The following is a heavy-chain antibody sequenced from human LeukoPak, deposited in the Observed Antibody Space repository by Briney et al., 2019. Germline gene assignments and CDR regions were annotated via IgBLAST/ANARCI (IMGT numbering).Heavy chain of an antibody. CDR1: GGSISSGGYY. J-gene: IGHJ4*02. CDR2: IYYSGST. V-gene: IGHV4-31*01. D-gene: IGHD3-10*01. CDR3: ARVNYYGSGSYQYYFDY. Sequence: SETLSLTCTVSGGSISSGGYYWSWIRQHPGKGLEWIGYIYYSGSTYYNPSLKSQVTISVDTSKNQFSLKLSSATAADTAVYYCARVNYYGSGSYQYYFDYWGQGTLVTVSS.